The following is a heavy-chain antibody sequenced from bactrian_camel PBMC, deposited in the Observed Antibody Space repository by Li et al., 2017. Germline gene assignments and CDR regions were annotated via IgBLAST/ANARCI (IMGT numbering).Heavy chain of an antibody. J-gene: IGHJ6*01. CDR1: GFDFSSYL. Sequence: QLVESGGGSVQPGGSLRLSCAASGFDFSSYLMSWVRQAPGKGLEWVSGILSGAYGTYYADSVKGRFTISRDNAKNTLYLQLNSLKTEDTALYYCAAETARFGGSGLQEVDFGYWGQGTQVTVS. D-gene: IGHD7*01. CDR3: AAETARFGGSGLQEVDFGY. V-gene: IGHV3S25*01. CDR2: ILSGAYGT.